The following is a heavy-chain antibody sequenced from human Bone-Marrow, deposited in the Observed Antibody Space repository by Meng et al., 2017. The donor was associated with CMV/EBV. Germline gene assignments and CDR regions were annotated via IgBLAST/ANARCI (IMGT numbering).Heavy chain of an antibody. D-gene: IGHD2-2*01. J-gene: IGHJ5*02. CDR2: IYYSGST. Sequence: GSLRLSCTVSGGSISSSSYYWGWIRQPPGKGLEWIGSIYYSGSTYYNPSLKSRVTISVDMSKNQFSLKLSSVTAADTAVYYCARAKGYCSSTSCHGNWFDPWGQGTLVTVSS. CDR1: GGSISSSSYY. V-gene: IGHV4-39*07. CDR3: ARAKGYCSSTSCHGNWFDP.